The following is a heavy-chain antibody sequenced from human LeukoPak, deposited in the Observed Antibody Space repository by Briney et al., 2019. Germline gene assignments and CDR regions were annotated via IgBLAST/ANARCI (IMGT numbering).Heavy chain of an antibody. V-gene: IGHV4-30-4*08. J-gene: IGHJ4*02. CDR3: ASVLRFLEWPLLSY. CDR1: GGSISSGDYY. CDR2: IYYSGST. D-gene: IGHD3-3*01. Sequence: SETLSFTCTVSGGSISSGDYYWSWIRQPPGKGLEWIGYIYYSGSTYYNPSLKSRVTISVDTSKNQFSLKLSSVTAADTAVYYCASVLRFLEWPLLSYWGQGTLVTVSS.